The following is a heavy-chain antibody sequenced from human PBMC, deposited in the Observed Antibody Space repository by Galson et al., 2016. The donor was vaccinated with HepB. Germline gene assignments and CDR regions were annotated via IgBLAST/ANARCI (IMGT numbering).Heavy chain of an antibody. CDR2: VYYSGIT. CDR3: AKTAAFTPFGS. CDR1: GASVRSSVYY. V-gene: IGHV4-39*01. J-gene: IGHJ4*02. Sequence: TLSLTCSVSGASVRSSVYYWAWLRQPPGKGLEWIGSVYYSGITYYNPSLKSRLPMSVDMSTNQFSLKLDSVTAADTAVYYCAKTAAFTPFGSWGQGILVIVSS.